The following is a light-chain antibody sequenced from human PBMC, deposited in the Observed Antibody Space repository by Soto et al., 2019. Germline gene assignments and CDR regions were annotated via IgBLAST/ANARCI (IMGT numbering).Light chain of an antibody. CDR2: SNN. CDR3: AAWDASLNGLGV. J-gene: IGLJ3*02. CDR1: SSNIGSNT. V-gene: IGLV1-44*01. Sequence: QSVLTQPPSASGTPGQRVTISCSGSSSNIGSNTVNWYQQLPGTAPKLLIYSNNQRPSGVPDRFSGSKSGSSASLAISGLQSEDEADYYCAAWDASLNGLGVYGGGTKLTVL.